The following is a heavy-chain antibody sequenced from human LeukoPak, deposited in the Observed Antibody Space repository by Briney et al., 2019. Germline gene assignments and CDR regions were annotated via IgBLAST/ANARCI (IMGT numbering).Heavy chain of an antibody. V-gene: IGHV3-21*01. CDR2: ISSSSSYI. J-gene: IGHJ3*02. D-gene: IGHD4-23*01. CDR1: VFTFSIYS. CDR3: ERGQDTVVTSRDAFDI. Sequence: GGSLRLSCAASVFTFSIYSMNWVRQAPGKGLEWVSSISSSSSYIYYADSVKGRFTISRDNAKNTLYLQMNSLRAEDTAVSYCERGQDTVVTSRDAFDIWGQGTMVTVSS.